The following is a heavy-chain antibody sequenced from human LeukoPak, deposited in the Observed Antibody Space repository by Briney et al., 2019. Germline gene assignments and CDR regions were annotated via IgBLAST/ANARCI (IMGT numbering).Heavy chain of an antibody. CDR2: IYYTGST. CDR3: ARGADILTGYYFDY. D-gene: IGHD3-9*01. CDR1: GGSINSGGYS. V-gene: IGHV4-30-4*07. J-gene: IGHJ4*02. Sequence: SETLSLTCAVSGGSINSGGYSWSWIRQPPGKGLEWIGYIYYTGSTYYNPSLKSRVTISVDTSKNQFSLKLSSVTAADTAVYYCARGADILTGYYFDYWGQGTLVTVSS.